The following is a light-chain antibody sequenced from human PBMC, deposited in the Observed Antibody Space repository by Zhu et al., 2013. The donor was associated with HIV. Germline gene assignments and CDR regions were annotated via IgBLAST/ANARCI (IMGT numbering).Light chain of an antibody. Sequence: EIVLTQSPATLSLSPGERATLSCRASQSVSDHLAWYQQKPGQSPRLLIYGASSRATGIPDRFSGSGSGTDFTLTISRLEPEDFAVYYCQQYGSSPRTFGQGTKVEIK. J-gene: IGKJ1*01. CDR1: QSVSDH. CDR2: GAS. V-gene: IGKV3-20*01. CDR3: QQYGSSPRT.